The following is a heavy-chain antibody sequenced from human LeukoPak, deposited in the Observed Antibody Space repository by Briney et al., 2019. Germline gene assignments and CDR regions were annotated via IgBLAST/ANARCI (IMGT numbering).Heavy chain of an antibody. CDR2: ISWNSGSI. J-gene: IGHJ5*02. CDR3: VYGGSYYVA. Sequence: PGGSLRLSCAASGFTFDDYAMHWVRQAPGKGLEWVSGISWNSGSIGYVDSVKGRFTISRDNAKKSLYLQMNSLRAEDTAVYYCVYGGSYYVAWGQGILVTVSS. V-gene: IGHV3-9*01. CDR1: GFTFDDYA. D-gene: IGHD3-10*02.